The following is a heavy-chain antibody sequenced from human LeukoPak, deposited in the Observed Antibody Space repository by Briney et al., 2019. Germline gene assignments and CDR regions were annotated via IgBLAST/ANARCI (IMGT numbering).Heavy chain of an antibody. CDR3: ARGAFLLGYCSGDSCYLNWFDP. V-gene: IGHV1-3*01. J-gene: IGHJ5*02. Sequence: GASVKVSCKASGYTFTNYAIHWVRQAPGQRLEWMGWINAGNGNTKYSQKFQDRVTLTRDTSARIVYMELSSLRSEDTAIYYCARGAFLLGYCSGDSCYLNWFDPWGQGTLVTVSS. D-gene: IGHD2-15*01. CDR1: GYTFTNYA. CDR2: INAGNGNT.